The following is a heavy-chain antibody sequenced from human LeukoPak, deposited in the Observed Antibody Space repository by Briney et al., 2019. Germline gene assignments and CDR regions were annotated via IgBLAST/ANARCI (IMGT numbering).Heavy chain of an antibody. CDR1: GGTFSSYA. V-gene: IGHV1-8*02. CDR2: MNPNSGNT. J-gene: IGHJ5*02. Sequence: ASVKVSCKASGGTFSSYAISWVRQAPGQGLEWMGWMNPNSGNTGYAQKFQGRVTMTRNTSISTAYMELSSLRSEDTAVYYCARDGAIFGVANWFDPWGQGTLVTVSS. CDR3: ARDGAIFGVANWFDP. D-gene: IGHD3-3*01.